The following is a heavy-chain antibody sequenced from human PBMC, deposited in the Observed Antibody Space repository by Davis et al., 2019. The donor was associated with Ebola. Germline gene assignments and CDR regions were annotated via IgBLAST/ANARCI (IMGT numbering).Heavy chain of an antibody. J-gene: IGHJ4*02. V-gene: IGHV6-1*01. CDR2: TYYTSKWIT. CDR3: ARGWLRTGFDS. D-gene: IGHD5-24*01. CDR1: GDSVSSGG. Sequence: LRLSCAISGDSVSSGGWNWIRQSPSRGLEWLGRTYYTSKWITDYAVSVKSRIIISPDTSKNQFSLQLNSVTPEDTAVYYCARGWLRTGFDSWGQGAPVTVSS.